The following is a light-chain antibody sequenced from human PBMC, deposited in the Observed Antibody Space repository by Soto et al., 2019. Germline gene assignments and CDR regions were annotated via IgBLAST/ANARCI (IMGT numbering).Light chain of an antibody. Sequence: DIQMTQSPSTLSASVGDRVTITCRASQSISTWLAWYQQKPGKAPKLLIYGASSLQSGVPSRFSGSGSGTEFTLTISSLQPDDSATYYCQQYESYSWTFGQGTKMDIK. CDR1: QSISTW. CDR2: GAS. V-gene: IGKV1-5*01. CDR3: QQYESYSWT. J-gene: IGKJ1*01.